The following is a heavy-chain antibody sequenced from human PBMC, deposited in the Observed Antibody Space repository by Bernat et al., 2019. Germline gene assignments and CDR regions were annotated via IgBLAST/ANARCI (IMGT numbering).Heavy chain of an antibody. CDR2: INQDGGEK. Sequence: EVQLVESGGGLVQPGGSLRLSCAPSGFIFNNYAMSWVRQFPGKGLEWVANINQDGGEKYYVDSVMGRFTISRDNAKNSLYLQMSSLRVEETAVYYCARSPGTGTVDYWGQGTLVTVSS. CDR1: GFIFNNYA. CDR3: ARSPGTGTVDY. V-gene: IGHV3-7*04. D-gene: IGHD1-1*01. J-gene: IGHJ4*02.